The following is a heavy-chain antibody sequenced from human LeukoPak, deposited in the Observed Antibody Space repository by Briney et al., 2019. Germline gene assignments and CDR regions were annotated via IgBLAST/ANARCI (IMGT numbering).Heavy chain of an antibody. Sequence: SVKVSCKASGGTFSSYAISWVRQAPGQGLEWMGRIIPILGIANYAQKFQGRVTITADKSTSTAYKELSSLRSEDTAVYYCARSGSYIPYFDYWGQGTLVTVSS. J-gene: IGHJ4*02. V-gene: IGHV1-69*04. CDR1: GGTFSSYA. CDR2: IIPILGIA. CDR3: ARSGSYIPYFDY. D-gene: IGHD3-10*01.